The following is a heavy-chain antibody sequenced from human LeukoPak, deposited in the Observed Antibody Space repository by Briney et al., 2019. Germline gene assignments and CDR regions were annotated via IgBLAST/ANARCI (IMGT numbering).Heavy chain of an antibody. Sequence: PRASVKVSRKVSGYNLTELSIHWVRQAPGKGLEWMGGFDPEDGETIYAQKFQGRVTMTEDTSTDTPYMELSSLRSEDTAVYYCATDRYTYDHYYFDYWGQGTLVTVSS. CDR1: GYNLTELS. J-gene: IGHJ4*02. V-gene: IGHV1-24*01. CDR3: ATDRYTYDHYYFDY. D-gene: IGHD5-18*01. CDR2: FDPEDGET.